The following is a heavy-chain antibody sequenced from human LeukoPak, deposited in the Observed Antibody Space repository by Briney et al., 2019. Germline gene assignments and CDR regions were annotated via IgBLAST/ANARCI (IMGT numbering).Heavy chain of an antibody. J-gene: IGHJ5*02. CDR2: IYTSGST. V-gene: IGHV4-4*07. CDR1: GGSISSYY. D-gene: IGHD1-7*01. Sequence: SETLSLTCTVSGGSISSYYWSWIRQPAGKGLEWIGRIYTSGSTNYNPSLKSRVTMSVDTSKNQFSLKLSSVTAADTAVYYCARWNWNYEWVYNWFDPWGQGTLVTVSS. CDR3: ARWNWNYEWVYNWFDP.